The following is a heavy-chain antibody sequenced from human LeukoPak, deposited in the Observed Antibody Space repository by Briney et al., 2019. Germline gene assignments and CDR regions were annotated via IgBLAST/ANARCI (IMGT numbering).Heavy chain of an antibody. D-gene: IGHD3-22*01. Sequence: GGSLRLSCAASGFTFSSYAMSWVRQAPGKGLEWVSAISGSGGSTYYADSVKGRFTISRDNSKNTLYLQMSSLRAEDTAVYYCAKEESGYYDSSGYYYQFPYYFDYWGQGTLVTASS. CDR1: GFTFSSYA. CDR2: ISGSGGST. V-gene: IGHV3-23*01. CDR3: AKEESGYYDSSGYYYQFPYYFDY. J-gene: IGHJ4*02.